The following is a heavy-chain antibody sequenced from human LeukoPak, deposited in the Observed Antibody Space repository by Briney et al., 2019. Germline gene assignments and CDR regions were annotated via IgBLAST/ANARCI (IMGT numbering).Heavy chain of an antibody. J-gene: IGHJ4*02. CDR1: GGSISSYY. CDR2: IYTSGST. V-gene: IGHV4-4*07. D-gene: IGHD2-2*01. CDR3: ARHGRGYCSSTSCYAGANFDY. Sequence: PSETLSLTCTVSGGSISSYYWSWIRQPAGKGLEWIGRIYTSGSTNYNPSLKSRVTMSVDTSKNQFSLKLSSVTAADTAVYYCARHGRGYCSSTSCYAGANFDYWGQGTLVTVSS.